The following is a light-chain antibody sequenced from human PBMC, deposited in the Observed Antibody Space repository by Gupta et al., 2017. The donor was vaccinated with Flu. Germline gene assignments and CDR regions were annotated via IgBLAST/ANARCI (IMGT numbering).Light chain of an antibody. CDR1: QSISSY. V-gene: IGKV1-39*01. J-gene: IGKJ2*01. Sequence: DIQMTQSPSSLSASVGDRASITCRASQSISSYLNWYQQKPGKVPKLLIYTTSSLQSGVPSRFSGSGSGTDFTLTISSLQPEDFATYYCHQSYSSPPTFGQGTKLEIK. CDR2: TTS. CDR3: HQSYSSPPT.